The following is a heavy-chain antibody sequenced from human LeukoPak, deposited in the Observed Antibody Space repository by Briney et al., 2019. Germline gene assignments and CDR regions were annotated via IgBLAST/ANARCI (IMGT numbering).Heavy chain of an antibody. J-gene: IGHJ5*02. CDR1: GGSISSSSYY. CDR2: IYYSGST. Sequence: PSETLSLTYTVSGGSISSSSYYWGWIRQPPGKGLEWIGSIYYSGSTYYNPSLKSRVTISVDTSKNQFSLKLSSVTAADTAVYYCARRGTGFDPWGQGTLVTVSS. V-gene: IGHV4-39*01. D-gene: IGHD2-15*01. CDR3: ARRGTGFDP.